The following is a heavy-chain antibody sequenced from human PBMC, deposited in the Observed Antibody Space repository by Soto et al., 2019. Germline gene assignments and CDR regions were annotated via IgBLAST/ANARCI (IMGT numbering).Heavy chain of an antibody. CDR3: VRRHVAATGIDWFDP. V-gene: IGHV1-3*01. Sequence: ASVKVSCKASGYTFTSYGIHWVRQAPGQRLEWMGWINAANGDTKYSPKFQGRVTITRDTSASTAYMELSSLRSEDAAVYYCVRRHVAATGIDWFDPWGQGTLVTVSS. D-gene: IGHD6-13*01. CDR2: INAANGDT. CDR1: GYTFTSYG. J-gene: IGHJ5*02.